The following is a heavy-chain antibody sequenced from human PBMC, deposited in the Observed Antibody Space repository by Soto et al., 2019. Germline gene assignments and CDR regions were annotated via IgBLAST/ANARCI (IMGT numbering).Heavy chain of an antibody. Sequence: TLSLTCTVSGGSISSGGYYWSWIRQHPGKGLEWIGDIYYSGSTYYNPSLKSRVTISVDTSKNQFSLKLSPVTAADTAVYYCARSITGIAPYQFDYWGQGTLVTVSS. CDR1: GGSISSGGYY. CDR3: ARSITGIAPYQFDY. J-gene: IGHJ4*02. CDR2: IYYSGST. V-gene: IGHV4-31*03. D-gene: IGHD1-20*01.